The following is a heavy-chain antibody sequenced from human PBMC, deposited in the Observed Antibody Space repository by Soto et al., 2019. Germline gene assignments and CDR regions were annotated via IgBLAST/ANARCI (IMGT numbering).Heavy chain of an antibody. J-gene: IGHJ3*02. CDR3: ARGKYYYGSGSYCAFDI. V-gene: IGHV4-4*02. D-gene: IGHD3-10*01. Sequence: QVQLQESGPGLVKPSGTLSLTCAVSSGSISNSNWWSWVRQPPGKGLEWIGEIYHSGSTNYNPSLKSRVTISVDKSKNQFSLKLSSVTAADTAVYYCARGKYYYGSGSYCAFDIWGQGTMVTVSS. CDR1: SGSISNSNW. CDR2: IYHSGST.